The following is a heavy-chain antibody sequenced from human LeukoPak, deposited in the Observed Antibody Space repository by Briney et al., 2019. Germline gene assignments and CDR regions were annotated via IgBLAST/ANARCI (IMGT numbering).Heavy chain of an antibody. Sequence: GGSLRLSCAASGFTFSSYGMHWFRQAPGKGLEWVAVTSYDENDKYYEDSVKGRFTISRDNSRDRLFLQMDSLRLEDTGVYYCARGVTVTMMVVPPDYWGPGTLVTVSS. V-gene: IGHV3-30*03. J-gene: IGHJ4*02. CDR3: ARGVTVTMMVVPPDY. CDR2: TSYDENDK. CDR1: GFTFSSYG. D-gene: IGHD3-22*01.